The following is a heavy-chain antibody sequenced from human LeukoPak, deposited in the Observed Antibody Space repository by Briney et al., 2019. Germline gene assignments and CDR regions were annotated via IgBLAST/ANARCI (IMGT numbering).Heavy chain of an antibody. CDR1: GFTFSRYS. V-gene: IGHV3-48*02. CDR2: ISSSSFTV. D-gene: IGHD4-17*01. CDR3: ARTFLTTVTPAYGMDV. Sequence: GGSLRLSCAASGFTFSRYSMNWVRLAPGKGLEWVSYISSSSFTVYYADSVKGRFTISRDNAKNSLYLQMNSLRDEDTAVYYCARTFLTTVTPAYGMDVWGQGTMVTVSS. J-gene: IGHJ6*02.